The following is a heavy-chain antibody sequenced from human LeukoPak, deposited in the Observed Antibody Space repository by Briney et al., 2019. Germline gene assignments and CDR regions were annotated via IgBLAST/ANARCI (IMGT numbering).Heavy chain of an antibody. CDR1: GFTFSSYA. Sequence: GRSLRLSCAASGFTFSSYAMHWVRQAPGKRLEWVAVISYDGSNKYYADSVKGRFTISRDNSKNTLYLQMNSLRAEDTAVYYCAKAGGTMVRGVITYFDYWGQGTLVTVSS. D-gene: IGHD3-10*01. J-gene: IGHJ4*02. CDR3: AKAGGTMVRGVITYFDY. CDR2: ISYDGSNK. V-gene: IGHV3-30*04.